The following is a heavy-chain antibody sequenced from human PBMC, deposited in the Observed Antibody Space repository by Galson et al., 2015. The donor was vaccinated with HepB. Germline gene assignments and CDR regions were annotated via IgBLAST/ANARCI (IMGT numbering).Heavy chain of an antibody. D-gene: IGHD5-18*01. CDR3: ARGYSYGDYYYYGMDV. CDR1: GGSISSYY. J-gene: IGHJ6*02. Sequence: TLSLTCTVSGGSISSYYWSWIRQYPGKGLEWIGYKYYSGSSNYNPSLKSRVTISVDTSKNQFSLKLSSVTAADTAVYYCARGYSYGDYYYYGMDVWGQGTTVTVSS. CDR2: KYYSGSS. V-gene: IGHV4-59*01.